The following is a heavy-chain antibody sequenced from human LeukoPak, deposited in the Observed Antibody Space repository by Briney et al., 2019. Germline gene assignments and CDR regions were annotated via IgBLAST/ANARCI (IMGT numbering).Heavy chain of an antibody. Sequence: ASVKVSCRASGYTFTSYDINWVPQATGQGLEWMGWMNPNSGNTGYAQKFQGRVTITRNTSISTAYMELSSLRSEDTAVYYCARWDYDFWSGYPDYWGQGTLVTVSS. CDR3: ARWDYDFWSGYPDY. V-gene: IGHV1-8*03. D-gene: IGHD3-3*01. J-gene: IGHJ4*02. CDR1: GYTFTSYD. CDR2: MNPNSGNT.